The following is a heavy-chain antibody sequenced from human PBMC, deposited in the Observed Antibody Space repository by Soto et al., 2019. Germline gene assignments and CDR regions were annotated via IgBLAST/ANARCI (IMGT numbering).Heavy chain of an antibody. CDR3: AREIILDEQLVPWFDP. J-gene: IGHJ5*02. D-gene: IGHD6-13*01. CDR1: GYTFTSYY. CDR2: INPSGGST. V-gene: IGHV1-46*01. Sequence: ASVKVSCKASGYTFTSYYMHWVRQAPGQGLEWMGIINPSGGSTSYAQKFQGRVTMTRDTSTSTAYMELRSLRSDDTAVYYCAREIILDEQLVPWFDPWGQGTLVT.